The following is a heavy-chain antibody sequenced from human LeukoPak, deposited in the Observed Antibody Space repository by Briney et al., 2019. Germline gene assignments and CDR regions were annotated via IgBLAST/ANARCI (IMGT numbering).Heavy chain of an antibody. CDR2: TYYRANMYN. CDR1: GDTVSSNSAA. Sequence: SQTLSLTCAVSGDTVSSNSAAWNWIRQSPARGLEWLGRTYYRANMYNDCAVSVKIRITINPDTSKNQFSLQLNSVTPEDTAVYYCASITASGSPIWGQGTMVTVSS. V-gene: IGHV6-1*01. CDR3: ASITASGSPI. J-gene: IGHJ3*02. D-gene: IGHD1-26*01.